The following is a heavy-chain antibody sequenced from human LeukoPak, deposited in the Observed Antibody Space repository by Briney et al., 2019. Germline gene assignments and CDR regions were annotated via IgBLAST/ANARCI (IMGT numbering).Heavy chain of an antibody. D-gene: IGHD3-10*01. CDR1: GFTVSSNY. Sequence: GGSLRLSCAASGFTVSSNYMSWVRQAPGKGLEWVSVIYSVGSTYYADSVNGRCTISIANYNKTLYLQMKCLRSDDTAVYYCARGTYGSGSYYHLTPPDSWGQGTLVTVSS. CDR2: IYSVGST. V-gene: IGHV3-53*01. J-gene: IGHJ4*02. CDR3: ARGTYGSGSYYHLTPPDS.